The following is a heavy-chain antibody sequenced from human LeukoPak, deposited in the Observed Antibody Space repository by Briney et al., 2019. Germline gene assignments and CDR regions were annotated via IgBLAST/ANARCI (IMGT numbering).Heavy chain of an antibody. CDR1: GFTFSSYA. D-gene: IGHD6-13*01. V-gene: IGHV3-30-3*02. CDR3: AKMIAAAGTAGGMDV. CDR2: ISYDGSNK. J-gene: IGHJ6*02. Sequence: GRSLRLSCAASGFTFSSYAMHWVRQAPGKGLEWVAVISYDGSNKYYADSVKGRFTISRDNSKNTLYLQMNSLRAEDTAVYYCAKMIAAAGTAGGMDVWGQGTTVTVSS.